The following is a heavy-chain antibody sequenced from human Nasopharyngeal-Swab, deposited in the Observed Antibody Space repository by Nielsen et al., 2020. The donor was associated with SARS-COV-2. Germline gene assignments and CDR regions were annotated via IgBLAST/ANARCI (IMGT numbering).Heavy chain of an antibody. V-gene: IGHV3-30*04. CDR1: GFTFSSYA. Sequence: GGSLRLSCAASGFTFSSYAMNWVRQAPGKGLEWVAVISYDGSNKYYADSVKGRFTISRDNSKNTLYLQMNSLRAEDTAVYYCARAFMITFGGVIVTPPDYWGQGTLVTVSS. CDR3: ARAFMITFGGVIVTPPDY. CDR2: ISYDGSNK. D-gene: IGHD3-16*02. J-gene: IGHJ4*02.